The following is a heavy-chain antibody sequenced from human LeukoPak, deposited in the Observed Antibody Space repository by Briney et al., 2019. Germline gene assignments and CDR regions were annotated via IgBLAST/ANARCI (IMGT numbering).Heavy chain of an antibody. Sequence: GGSLRLSCAASGFTFSSYAMHWVRQAPGKGLEWVAVISYDGSNKYYADSVKGRFTISRDNSKNTLYLQMNSLRAEDTAVYYCARVGIAVAGTFYYYGMDVWGQGTTVTVSS. J-gene: IGHJ6*02. V-gene: IGHV3-30-3*01. CDR3: ARVGIAVAGTFYYYGMDV. CDR2: ISYDGSNK. D-gene: IGHD6-19*01. CDR1: GFTFSSYA.